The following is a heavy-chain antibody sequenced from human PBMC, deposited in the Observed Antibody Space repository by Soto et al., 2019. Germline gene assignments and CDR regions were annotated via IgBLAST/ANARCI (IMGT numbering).Heavy chain of an antibody. CDR2: INHSGST. Sequence: QVQLQQGGAGLLKPSETLSLTCAVYGGSFSGYYWSWIRQPPGKGLEWIGEINHSGSTNYNPSLTSRVTISVDTSKNQFSLKLSSVTAADTAVYYCARGHYYGSGTPNWFDPCGQGTLVTVSS. J-gene: IGHJ5*02. D-gene: IGHD3-10*01. CDR3: ARGHYYGSGTPNWFDP. CDR1: GGSFSGYY. V-gene: IGHV4-34*01.